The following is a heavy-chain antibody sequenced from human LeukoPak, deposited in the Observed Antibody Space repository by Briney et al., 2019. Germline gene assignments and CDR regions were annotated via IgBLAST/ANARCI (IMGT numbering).Heavy chain of an antibody. CDR3: AKDYSGSYYAFDY. V-gene: IGHV3-23*01. J-gene: IGHJ4*02. CDR2: ISGSGGST. CDR1: GFTFSSYA. D-gene: IGHD1-26*01. Sequence: GGSLRLACAASGFTFSSYAMSWVRQAPGKGLEWVSAISGSGGSTYYADSVKGRFTISRDNSKNTLYLQMNSLRAEDTAVHYCAKDYSGSYYAFDYWGQGTLVTVSS.